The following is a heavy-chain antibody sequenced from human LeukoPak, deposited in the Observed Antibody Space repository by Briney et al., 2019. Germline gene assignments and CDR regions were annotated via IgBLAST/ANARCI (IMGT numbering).Heavy chain of an antibody. D-gene: IGHD3-10*01. V-gene: IGHV1-8*01. J-gene: IGHJ4*02. Sequence: GASVEVSCKASGYTFTSYDINWVRQATGQGLEWMGWMNPNSGNTGYAQKFQGRVTMTRNTSISTAYMELSSLRSEDTAVYYCARGAPHYYGSGSSTDWGQGTLVTVSS. CDR3: ARGAPHYYGSGSSTD. CDR1: GYTFTSYD. CDR2: MNPNSGNT.